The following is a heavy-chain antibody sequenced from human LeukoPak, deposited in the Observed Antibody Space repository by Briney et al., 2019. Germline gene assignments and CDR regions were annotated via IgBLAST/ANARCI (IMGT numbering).Heavy chain of an antibody. CDR2: ISSNGSTI. CDR1: GFTFSSYG. CDR3: VRDRGWLSNPGYFDY. V-gene: IGHV3-48*04. Sequence: PGGTLRLSCAASGFTFSSYGMSWVRQAPGKGLEWVSYISSNGSTIYYADSVKGRFTISRDNAKKSLYLQMNSLRAEDTAVYYCVRDRGWLSNPGYFDYWGRGTLVTV. D-gene: IGHD3-22*01. J-gene: IGHJ4*02.